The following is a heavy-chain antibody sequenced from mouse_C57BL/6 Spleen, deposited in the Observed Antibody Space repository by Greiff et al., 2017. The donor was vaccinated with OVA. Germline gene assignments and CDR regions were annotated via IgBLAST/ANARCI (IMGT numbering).Heavy chain of an antibody. Sequence: VQLQQPGAELVMPGASVKLSCKASGYTFTSYWMHWVKQRPGQGLEWIGEIDPSDSYTNYNQKFKGKSTLTVDKSSSTAYMQLSSLTSEDSAVYYCASRDYYGSSFNAMDYWGQGTSVTVSS. V-gene: IGHV1-69*01. CDR1: GYTFTSYW. CDR3: ASRDYYGSSFNAMDY. J-gene: IGHJ4*01. D-gene: IGHD1-1*01. CDR2: IDPSDSYT.